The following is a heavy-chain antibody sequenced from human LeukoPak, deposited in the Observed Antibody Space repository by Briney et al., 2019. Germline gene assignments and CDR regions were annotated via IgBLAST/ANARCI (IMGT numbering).Heavy chain of an antibody. D-gene: IGHD3-22*01. CDR3: SRANYYESSGYQYYFDY. CDR2: INGDGSST. V-gene: IGHV3-74*01. CDR1: GFTYNNYW. Sequence: GGSLRLSCAASGFTYNNYWMHWVRQAPGKGLVWVSRINGDGSSTYYADSVKGRFTISGDNANNTLYLQMNSLRAEDTAVYYCSRANYYESSGYQYYFDYWGQGSLVTVSS. J-gene: IGHJ4*02.